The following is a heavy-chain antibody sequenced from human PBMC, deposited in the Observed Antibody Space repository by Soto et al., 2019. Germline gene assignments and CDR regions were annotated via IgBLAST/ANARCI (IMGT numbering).Heavy chain of an antibody. CDR2: INHSGST. V-gene: IGHV4-34*01. D-gene: IGHD6-13*01. CDR1: GGSFSCYY. J-gene: IGHJ4*02. Sequence: PSETLSLTCAVYGGSFSCYYWSWIRQPPGKGLEWIGEINHSGSTNYNPSLKSRVTISVDTSKNQFSLKLSSVTAADTAVYYCARGRGSSWYSPFDYWGQGTLVTVSS. CDR3: ARGRGSSWYSPFDY.